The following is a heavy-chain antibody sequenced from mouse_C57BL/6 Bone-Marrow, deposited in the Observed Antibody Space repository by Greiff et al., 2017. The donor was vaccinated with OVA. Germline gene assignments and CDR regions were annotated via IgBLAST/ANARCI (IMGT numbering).Heavy chain of an antibody. J-gene: IGHJ2*01. V-gene: IGHV1-55*01. Sequence: QVQLQQPGAELVKPGASVKLSCKASGYTFTSYWINWVKQRPGQGLEWIGVIYPGSGSTNYNEKFKSKATLTVDKSSSTAYMQLSSLTSEDSAVYYCARYYYGSSYDYWGQGTTLTVSA. CDR2: IYPGSGST. CDR3: ARYYYGSSYDY. D-gene: IGHD1-1*01. CDR1: GYTFTSYW.